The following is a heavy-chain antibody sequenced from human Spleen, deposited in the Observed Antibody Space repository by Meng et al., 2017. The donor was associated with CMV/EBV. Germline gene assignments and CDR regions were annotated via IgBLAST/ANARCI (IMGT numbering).Heavy chain of an antibody. V-gene: IGHV1-18*01. Sequence: ASVKVSCKASGYIFTKYGVNWMRQAPGQGPEWMGWISAYNGDTMYAPKVQGRVTMTTDTSTSTAYMELRGLRFDDTAVYYCARDAGTIAVSGIGDYWGQGTLVTVSS. CDR3: ARDAGTIAVSGIGDY. D-gene: IGHD6-19*01. CDR1: GYIFTKYG. J-gene: IGHJ4*02. CDR2: ISAYNGDT.